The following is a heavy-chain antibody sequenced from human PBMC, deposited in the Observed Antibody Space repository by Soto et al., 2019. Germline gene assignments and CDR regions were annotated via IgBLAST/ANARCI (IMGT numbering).Heavy chain of an antibody. J-gene: IGHJ6*02. D-gene: IGHD3-10*02. CDR2: IYHSGRT. CDR3: ASVRGGYYYAMDV. Sequence: QVQLQESGPGLVKPSGTLSLTCAVSGGSISSSNWWSWVRQPPGKGLEWIGEIYHSGRTNYNPCLKSRVTISVDKSKNQFSLKLSSVTAADTAVYYCASVRGGYYYAMDVWGQGTTVTVSS. CDR1: GGSISSSNW. V-gene: IGHV4-4*02.